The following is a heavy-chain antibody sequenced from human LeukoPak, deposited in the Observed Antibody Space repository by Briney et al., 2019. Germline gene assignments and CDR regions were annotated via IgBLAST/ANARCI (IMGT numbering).Heavy chain of an antibody. CDR1: GYSFSSYW. CDR2: ISSSSSYI. D-gene: IGHD2-15*01. Sequence: GESLKISCKGSGYSFSSYWIGWVRQAPGKGLEWVSSISSSSSYIYYADSVKGRFTISRDNAKNSLYLQMNSLRAEDTAVYYCARLRGYSTDYWGQGTLVTVSS. V-gene: IGHV3-21*01. J-gene: IGHJ4*02. CDR3: ARLRGYSTDY.